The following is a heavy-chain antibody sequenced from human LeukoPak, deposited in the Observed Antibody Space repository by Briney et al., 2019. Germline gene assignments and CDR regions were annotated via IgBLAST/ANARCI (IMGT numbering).Heavy chain of an antibody. CDR3: ARGRNIVPTGGYFDC. CDR2: ISGSGGST. CDR1: GFTFSSYA. D-gene: IGHD5-12*01. Sequence: PGGSLRLSCAASGFTFSSYAMNWVRQAPGKGLEWVSVISGSGGSTYYADSVKGRFTISRDNSKNTLYLQMNSLRAEDTAVYYCARGRNIVPTGGYFDCWGQGTLVTVSS. J-gene: IGHJ4*02. V-gene: IGHV3-23*01.